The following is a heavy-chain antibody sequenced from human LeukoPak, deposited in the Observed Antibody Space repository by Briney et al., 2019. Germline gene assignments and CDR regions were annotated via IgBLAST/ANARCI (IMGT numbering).Heavy chain of an antibody. D-gene: IGHD6-13*01. CDR2: IIPIFGTA. CDR3: ARMAAAGTGWYYYYGMDV. V-gene: IGHV1-69*06. Sequence: GSSVKVSCKASGGTFSSYAISWVRQAPGQGLEWMGGIIPIFGTANYAQKFQGRVTITAGKSTSTAYMELSSLRSEDTAVYYCARMAAAGTGWYYYYGMDVWGKGTTVTVSS. CDR1: GGTFSSYA. J-gene: IGHJ6*04.